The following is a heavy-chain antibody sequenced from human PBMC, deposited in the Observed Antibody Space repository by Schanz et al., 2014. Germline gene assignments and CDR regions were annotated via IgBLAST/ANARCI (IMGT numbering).Heavy chain of an antibody. Sequence: VQLVESGGDVVQPGRSLRLSCAASGFTFSSYAMNWVRQAPGKGLEWVSGISDSGGSKYYVDSVEGRFTISRDNSKNTLYLQMNNLRAEDTAVYYCPREMGSALLRYFDLWGRGTLVTVSS. CDR1: GFTFSSYA. V-gene: IGHV3-23*04. CDR2: ISDSGGSK. CDR3: PREMGSALLRYFDL. J-gene: IGHJ2*01. D-gene: IGHD1-26*01.